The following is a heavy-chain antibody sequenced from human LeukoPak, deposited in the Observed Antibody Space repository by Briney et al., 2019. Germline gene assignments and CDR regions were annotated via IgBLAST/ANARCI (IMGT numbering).Heavy chain of an antibody. CDR2: IWYDGSNK. Sequence: PGRSLRLPCAASGFTFSSYGMHWVRQAPGKGLEWVAVIWYDGSNKYYADSVKGRFTISRDNSKNTLYLQMNSLRAEDTAVYYCARENGDYDGPDDAFDIWGQGTMVTVSS. CDR1: GFTFSSYG. J-gene: IGHJ3*02. V-gene: IGHV3-33*01. CDR3: ARENGDYDGPDDAFDI. D-gene: IGHD4-17*01.